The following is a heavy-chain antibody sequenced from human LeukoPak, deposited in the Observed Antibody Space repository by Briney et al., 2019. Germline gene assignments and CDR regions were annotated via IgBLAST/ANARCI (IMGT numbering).Heavy chain of an antibody. J-gene: IGHJ4*02. CDR1: GGSISSSSYY. V-gene: IGHV4-39*01. CDR3: ARQDTRGDFDY. CDR2: IYYSGST. Sequence: LETLSLTCTVSGGSISSSSYYWGWIRQPPGKGLEWIGSIYYSGSTYYNPSLKSRVTISVDTSKNQFSLKLSSVTAADTAVYYCARQDTRGDFDYWGQGTLVTVSS. D-gene: IGHD2-2*01.